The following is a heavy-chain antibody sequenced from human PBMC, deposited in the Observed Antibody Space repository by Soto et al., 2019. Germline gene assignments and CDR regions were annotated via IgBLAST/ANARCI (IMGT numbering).Heavy chain of an antibody. CDR1: GDSVSSNTAT. D-gene: IGHD3-22*01. V-gene: IGHV6-1*01. CDR3: TRGTRPYYYDSSGSWFDP. CDR2: TYYRSKFYN. J-gene: IGHJ5*02. Sequence: SETLSLTCAISGDSVSSNTATWNWIRQSPSRGLEWLGRTYYRSKFYNDYAVSVKSRIAITPDTSKNQFSLQLSSVTPDDTALYYCTRGTRPYYYDSSGSWFDPWGQGTLVTVSS.